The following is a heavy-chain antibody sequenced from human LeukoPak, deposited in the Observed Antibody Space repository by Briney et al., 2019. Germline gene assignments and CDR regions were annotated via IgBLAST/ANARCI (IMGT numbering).Heavy chain of an antibody. CDR3: ARDTYLRSGGSCYAQYFDY. D-gene: IGHD2-15*01. CDR1: GFTFSSYS. Sequence: GGSLRLSCAASGFTFSSYSMNWVRQAPGKGLEWVSSISSSSSYIYYADSVKGRFTISRDNAKNSLYLQMNSLRAEDTAVYYCARDTYLRSGGSCYAQYFDYWGQGTLVTVSS. CDR2: ISSSSSYI. J-gene: IGHJ4*02. V-gene: IGHV3-21*01.